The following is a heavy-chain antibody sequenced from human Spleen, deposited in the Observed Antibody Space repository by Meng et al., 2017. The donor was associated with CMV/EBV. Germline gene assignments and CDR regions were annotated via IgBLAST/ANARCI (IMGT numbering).Heavy chain of an antibody. J-gene: IGHJ6*02. V-gene: IGHV3-53*01. CDR3: ATTGLGYSGYDFNYYYGVDV. CDR1: GFSVSSYY. CDR2: IDSAGTT. D-gene: IGHD5-12*01. Sequence: GGSLRLSCAASGFSVSSYYMSWVRQAPGKGLECVSVIDSAGTTFYADSVKGRFTISRDNLKNTVHLQMNGLRAEDTAVYYCATTGLGYSGYDFNYYYGVDVWGLGTTVTVSS.